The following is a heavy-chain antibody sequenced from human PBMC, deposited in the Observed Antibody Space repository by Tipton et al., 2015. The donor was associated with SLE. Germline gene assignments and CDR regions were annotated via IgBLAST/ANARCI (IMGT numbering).Heavy chain of an antibody. J-gene: IGHJ4*02. Sequence: TLSLTCTVSGGSISSYYWSWIRQPPGKGLEWIGEINHSGSTNYNPSLKSRVTISVDTSKHQFSLKLRSVIAADTAVYYCARLRGYGVDYWGQGTLVTVSS. D-gene: IGHD4/OR15-4a*01. CDR3: ARLRGYGVDY. CDR2: INHSGST. V-gene: IGHV4-34*01. CDR1: GGSISSYY.